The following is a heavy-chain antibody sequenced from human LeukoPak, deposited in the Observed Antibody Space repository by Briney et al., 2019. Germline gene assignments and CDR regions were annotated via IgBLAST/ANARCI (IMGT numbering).Heavy chain of an antibody. CDR2: IYSGGST. CDR1: GFAVSSNY. D-gene: IGHD6-25*01. V-gene: IGHV3-66*01. J-gene: IGHJ6*02. CDR3: ARDRAATFSYDYYYGMDV. Sequence: GGSLRLSCAASGFAVSSNYMSWVRQAAGKGLEWVSVIYSGGSTYYADSVKGRFTISRDNSKNTLYLQMNSLRAEDTAVYYCARDRAATFSYDYYYGMDVWGQGTTVTVSS.